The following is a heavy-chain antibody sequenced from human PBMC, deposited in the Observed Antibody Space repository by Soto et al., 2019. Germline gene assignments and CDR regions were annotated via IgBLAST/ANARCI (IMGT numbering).Heavy chain of an antibody. D-gene: IGHD6-13*01. CDR3: ARGISKYSSWYEPHTWFDA. CDR2: LYFNGGT. Sequence: QVQLQESGPGLVKPSQTLSLNCTVSGGPINSPDYYWTWIRQSPGKGLEWIGYLYFNGGTQYNPSLRTPVRLSLDTSKKHFSLKMRSVTAADTAVYYCARGISKYSSWYEPHTWFDAWGPGVLVTVSS. V-gene: IGHV4-30-4*01. CDR1: GGPINSPDYY. J-gene: IGHJ5*02.